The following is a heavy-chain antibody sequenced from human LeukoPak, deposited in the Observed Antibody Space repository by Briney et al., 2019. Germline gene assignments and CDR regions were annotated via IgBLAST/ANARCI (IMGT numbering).Heavy chain of an antibody. V-gene: IGHV4-39*07. CDR1: GGSISSSSYY. CDR3: ARDAVRAPVELPPDAFDI. J-gene: IGHJ3*02. Sequence: PSETLSLTCTVSGGSISSSSYYWGWIRQPPGKGLEWIGSIYYSGSTYYNPSLKSRVTISVDTSKNQFSLKLSSVTAADTAVYYCARDAVRAPVELPPDAFDIWGQGTMVTVSS. D-gene: IGHD1-26*01. CDR2: IYYSGST.